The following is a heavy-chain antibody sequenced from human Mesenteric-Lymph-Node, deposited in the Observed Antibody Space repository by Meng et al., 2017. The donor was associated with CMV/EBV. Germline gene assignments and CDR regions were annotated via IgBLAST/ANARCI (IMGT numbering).Heavy chain of an antibody. CDR1: GFNFMNYA. Sequence: GESLKISCAASGFNFMNYAMHWVRQAPGKGLEWVAFIKYDGTHKYYADSVKGRFTISRDNSKNTLYLQMNSLRAEDTAAYYCAKETTAPYYFDYWGQGTLVTVSS. CDR3: AKETTAPYYFDY. CDR2: IKYDGTHK. V-gene: IGHV3-30*02. J-gene: IGHJ4*02. D-gene: IGHD4-17*01.